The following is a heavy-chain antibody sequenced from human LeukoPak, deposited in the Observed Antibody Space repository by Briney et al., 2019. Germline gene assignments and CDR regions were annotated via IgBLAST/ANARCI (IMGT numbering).Heavy chain of an antibody. J-gene: IGHJ6*03. CDR1: GGSISSYY. D-gene: IGHD6-19*01. CDR3: ARDSGGSSGWYDDYYYYMDV. CDR2: IYYSGST. V-gene: IGHV4-59*01. Sequence: SETLSLTCTVSGGSISSYYWSWIRQPPGKGLEWIGYIYYSGSTNYNPSLKSRVTISVDTSKNQFSLKLSSVTAADTAVYYCARDSGGSSGWYDDYYYYMDVWGKGTTVTVSS.